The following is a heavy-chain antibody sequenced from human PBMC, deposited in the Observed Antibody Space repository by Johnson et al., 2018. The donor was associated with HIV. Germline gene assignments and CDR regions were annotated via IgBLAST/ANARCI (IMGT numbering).Heavy chain of an antibody. CDR3: AKGIMITFGGVIVKPHAFDI. V-gene: IGHV3-7*05. CDR2: IKEDGSEE. D-gene: IGHD3-16*02. Sequence: VQLVESGGGLVQPGGSLRLSCAASGFTFSIYWMSWVRQAPGKGLEWVANIKEDGSEEYYADSVKGRFTISRDNSKNSLYLQMNSLRTEDTALYYCAKGIMITFGGVIVKPHAFDIWGQGTMVTVSS. CDR1: GFTFSIYW. J-gene: IGHJ3*02.